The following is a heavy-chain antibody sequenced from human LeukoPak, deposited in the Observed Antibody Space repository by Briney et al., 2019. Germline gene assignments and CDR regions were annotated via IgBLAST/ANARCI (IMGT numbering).Heavy chain of an antibody. CDR1: GITFSHHE. Sequence: LGGSLRLSCAASGITFSHHEMNWVRQAPGKGLEWVSFSSSRGDTVFYADSVKGRFTISRDNAKNSLYLQMSSLRAEDTAVYYCASDVGAITGAFYIWGQGTMVTVSS. CDR2: SSSRGDTV. D-gene: IGHD2-15*01. J-gene: IGHJ3*02. V-gene: IGHV3-48*03. CDR3: ASDVGAITGAFYI.